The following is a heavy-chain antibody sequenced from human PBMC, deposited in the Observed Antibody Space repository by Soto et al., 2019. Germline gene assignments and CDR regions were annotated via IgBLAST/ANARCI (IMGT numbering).Heavy chain of an antibody. CDR1: GYTFTSYY. J-gene: IGHJ4*02. CDR2: INPSGGST. Sequence: ASVKVSCKASGYTFTSYYMQWVRQAPGQGLEWMGIINPSGGSTSYAQKFQGRVTMTRDTSTSTVYMELSSLRSEDTAVYYCARDWNSDYYDSSGYPLWGQGTLVTVSS. D-gene: IGHD3-22*01. CDR3: ARDWNSDYYDSSGYPL. V-gene: IGHV1-46*01.